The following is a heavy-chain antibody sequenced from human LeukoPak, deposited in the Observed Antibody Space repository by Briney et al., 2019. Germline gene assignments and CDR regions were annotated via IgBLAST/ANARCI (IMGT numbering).Heavy chain of an antibody. CDR2: TYHSGTT. J-gene: IGHJ1*01. D-gene: IGHD2/OR15-2a*01. Sequence: PSETLSLTCTVSGGSITSYYWSWIRQAPGKGREWIGYTYHSGTTNYHPSLKSRVTISADTSKSQFPLKLSSVTAADTAVYYCAQKAPFSPGYSQQWGQGTLVTVSS. V-gene: IGHV4-59*01. CDR3: AQKAPFSPGYSQQ. CDR1: GGSITSYY.